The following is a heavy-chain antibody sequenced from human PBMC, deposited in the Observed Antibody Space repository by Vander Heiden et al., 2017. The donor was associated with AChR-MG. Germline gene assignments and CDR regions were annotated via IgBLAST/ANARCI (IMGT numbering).Heavy chain of an antibody. J-gene: IGHJ4*02. CDR3: ARGWELPSPFDY. V-gene: IGHV3-7*01. Sequence: EVQLVESGGGLVPPGGSLRLSCAASGFTLRSDWMSWVRQAPGKGLEWVANIKQDGSEKYYVDSVKGRFTISRDNAKNSLYLQMNSLRAEDTAVYYCARGWELPSPFDYWGQGTLVTVSS. CDR1: GFTLRSDW. CDR2: IKQDGSEK. D-gene: IGHD1-26*01.